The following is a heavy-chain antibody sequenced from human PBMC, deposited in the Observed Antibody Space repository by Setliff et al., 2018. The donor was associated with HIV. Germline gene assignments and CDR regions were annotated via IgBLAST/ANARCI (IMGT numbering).Heavy chain of an antibody. CDR2: ISAYNGNT. V-gene: IGHV1-18*01. Sequence: ASVKVSCKASGYTFTSFGISWVRQAPGQGLEWMGWISAYNGNTKYAQKLQGRVTMTTDTPTSTAYMELRSLRSDDTAVYYCARDRTQYYDSSGYTDYWGQGTLVTVSS. D-gene: IGHD3-22*01. CDR1: GYTFTSFG. CDR3: ARDRTQYYDSSGYTDY. J-gene: IGHJ4*02.